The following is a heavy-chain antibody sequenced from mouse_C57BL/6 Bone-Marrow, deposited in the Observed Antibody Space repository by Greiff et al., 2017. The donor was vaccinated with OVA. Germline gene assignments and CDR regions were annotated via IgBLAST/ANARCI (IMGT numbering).Heavy chain of an antibody. CDR2: IHPNSGST. Sequence: QVQLKQPGAELVKPGASVKLSCKASGYTFTSYWMPWVKQRPGQGLEWIGMIHPNSGSTNYNEEFKSQATLTVDKSSSTAYMQLSRLTAEDAAVYCCARWLLYWGQGTTLTVSS. D-gene: IGHD2-3*01. J-gene: IGHJ2*01. CDR1: GYTFTSYW. V-gene: IGHV1-64*01. CDR3: ARWLLY.